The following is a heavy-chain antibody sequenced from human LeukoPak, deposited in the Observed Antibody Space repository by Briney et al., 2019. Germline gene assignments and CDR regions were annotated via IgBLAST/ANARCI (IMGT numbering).Heavy chain of an antibody. V-gene: IGHV3-74*01. Sequence: GGSLRLSCAASGFIFRDHSMHWARQILGKGLVWVSRINPDGSTNYADSVKGRFTISRDNAKNTLYLQMRSLRVDDSSLYFCVRALGGSDDYWGQGTLVTVSS. CDR3: VRALGGSDDY. J-gene: IGHJ4*02. CDR2: INPDGST. CDR1: GFIFRDHS. D-gene: IGHD1-26*01.